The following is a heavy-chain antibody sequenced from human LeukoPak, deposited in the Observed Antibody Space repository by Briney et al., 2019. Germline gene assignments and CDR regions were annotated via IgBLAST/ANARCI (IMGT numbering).Heavy chain of an antibody. Sequence: GGSLRLSCAASGFTFSSYWMHWVRQAPGKGLVWVSRINSDGSSTSYADSVKGRFTISRDNAKNSLYLQMNSLRAEDTAVYYCARSGIAAAGGYRDIDYWGQGTLVTVSS. V-gene: IGHV3-74*01. CDR2: INSDGSST. D-gene: IGHD6-13*01. CDR1: GFTFSSYW. J-gene: IGHJ4*02. CDR3: ARSGIAAAGGYRDIDY.